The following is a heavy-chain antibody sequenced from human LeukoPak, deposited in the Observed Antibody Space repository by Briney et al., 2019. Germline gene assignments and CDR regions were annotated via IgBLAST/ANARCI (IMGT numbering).Heavy chain of an antibody. CDR1: GFTFSSYE. CDR2: ISSSGSTI. D-gene: IGHD6-6*01. CDR3: ARFNSSSSGAYYYYYYYMEV. Sequence: PGGSLRLSCAASGFTFSSYEMNWVRQAPGKGLEWVSYISSSGSTIYYADSVKGRFTISRDNAKNSLYLQMNSLRAEDTAVYYCARFNSSSSGAYYYYYYYMEVWGKGTTVTVSS. V-gene: IGHV3-48*03. J-gene: IGHJ6*03.